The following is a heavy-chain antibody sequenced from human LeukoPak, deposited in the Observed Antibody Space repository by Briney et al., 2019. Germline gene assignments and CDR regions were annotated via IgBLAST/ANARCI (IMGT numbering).Heavy chain of an antibody. CDR2: IDNDGTNP. CDR3: AKSDPPLPY. Sequence: GGSLRLPCAASGFAFSNERMHWVRQAPGMGLFWVSYIDNDGTNPTYVDSVKGRFTISRDNAKSTLYLHMNSLRPEDTGVYFCAKSDPPLPYWGQGTQLTVSS. CDR1: GFAFSNER. J-gene: IGHJ4*02. V-gene: IGHV3-74*01.